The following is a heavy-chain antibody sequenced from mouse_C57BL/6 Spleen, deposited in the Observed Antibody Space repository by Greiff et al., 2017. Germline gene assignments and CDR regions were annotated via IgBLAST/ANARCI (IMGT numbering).Heavy chain of an antibody. CDR1: GYAFSSSW. Sequence: VQLQQSGPELVKPGASVKISCKASGYAFSSSWMNWVKQRPGKGLEWIGRIYPGDGDTNYNGKFKGKATLTADKSSSTAYMQLSSLTSEYSAVYSCAKTPFCDDWGQGTTLTVSS. CDR3: AKTPFCDD. V-gene: IGHV1-82*01. CDR2: IYPGDGDT. J-gene: IGHJ2*01.